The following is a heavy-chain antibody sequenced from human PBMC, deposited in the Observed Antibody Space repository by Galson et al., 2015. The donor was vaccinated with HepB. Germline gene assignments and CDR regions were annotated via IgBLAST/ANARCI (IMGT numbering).Heavy chain of an antibody. CDR2: IVPILGIT. CDR1: GGTFSNYA. CDR3: AGGGRTYYYDSSGYYYFDS. D-gene: IGHD3-22*01. J-gene: IGHJ4*01. V-gene: IGHV1-69*10. Sequence: SVKVSCKASGGTFSNYAISWVRQAPGQGLEWMGWIVPILGITTYAQNFQGRVTITADKSTNTAYMELSSLRSEDTAVYYCAGGGRTYYYDSSGYYYFDSWRQGALFPFTS.